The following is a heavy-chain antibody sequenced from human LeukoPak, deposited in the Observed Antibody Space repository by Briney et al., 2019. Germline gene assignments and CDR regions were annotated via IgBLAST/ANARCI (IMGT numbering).Heavy chain of an antibody. D-gene: IGHD1/OR15-1a*01. CDR2: IYWDDDK. J-gene: IGHJ4*02. V-gene: IGHV2-5*02. CDR3: AHRLGESGNWNNGNFDY. Sequence: SGPTLVKPTQTLTLTCTFSGLSITTDGVGVGWIRQPPGKALECLALIYWDDDKRYKPSLKSRLTITKDTSNNQVVLTMTNMDVVDTATFYCAHRLGESGNWNNGNFDYWGQGTLVTVSS. CDR1: GLSITTDGVG.